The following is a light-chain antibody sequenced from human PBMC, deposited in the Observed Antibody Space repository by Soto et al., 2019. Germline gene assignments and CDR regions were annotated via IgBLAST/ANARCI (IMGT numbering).Light chain of an antibody. CDR1: SSDVGNYNY. CDR3: SSYTTSGTRV. J-gene: IGLJ1*01. V-gene: IGLV2-14*01. CDR2: DVS. Sequence: QSALTQPASVSGSPGQSITISCTGTSSDVGNYNYVSWYQQHPAKAPKLMIYDVSNRPSGVSNRFSGSKSGNTASLTISGLQAEDDADYYCSSYTTSGTRVFGTGTKLTVL.